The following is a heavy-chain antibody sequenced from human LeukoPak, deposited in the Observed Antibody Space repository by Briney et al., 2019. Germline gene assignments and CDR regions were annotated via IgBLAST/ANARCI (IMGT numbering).Heavy chain of an antibody. J-gene: IGHJ4*02. CDR1: GFTFSSYW. CDR2: INSDGSSL. D-gene: IGHD1-26*01. V-gene: IGHV3-74*01. CDR3: AGEPGSHAGAVPAY. Sequence: GGSLRLSCAASGFTFSSYWMHWVRQGPGKGLVWVSRINSDGSSLTYAASAEGRFTISRDNAKNTLYLQMNSLRAEDTAVYYCAGEPGSHAGAVPAYWGQGALVTVSS.